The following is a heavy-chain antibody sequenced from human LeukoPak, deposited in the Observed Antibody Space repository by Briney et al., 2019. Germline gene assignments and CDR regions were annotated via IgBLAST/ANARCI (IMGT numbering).Heavy chain of an antibody. CDR3: AKDHGSGSGSYSYGPFDY. J-gene: IGHJ4*02. CDR1: GFTFSSCA. V-gene: IGHV3-30-3*01. CDR2: ISYDGSNK. D-gene: IGHD3-10*01. Sequence: GGSLRLSCAASGFTFSSCAMHWVRQAPGKGLEWVAIISYDGSNKFYADSVKGRFTISRDNSKNTLYLQMNSLRAEDTAVYYCAKDHGSGSGSYSYGPFDYWGQGTLVTVSS.